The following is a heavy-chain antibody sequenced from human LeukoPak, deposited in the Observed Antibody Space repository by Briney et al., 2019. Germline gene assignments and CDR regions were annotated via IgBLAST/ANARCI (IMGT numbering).Heavy chain of an antibody. CDR2: INPNSGGT. CDR1: GYTFTGYY. CDR3: AGDHDGPGAFHWFDP. Sequence: ASVRVSCKASGYTFTGYYMHWVRQAPGQGLEWMGWINPNSGGTNYAQKFQGRVTMTRDTSISTAYMELSRLRSDDTAVYYCAGDHDGPGAFHWFDPWGQGTLVTVSS. V-gene: IGHV1-2*02. J-gene: IGHJ5*02. D-gene: IGHD1-14*01.